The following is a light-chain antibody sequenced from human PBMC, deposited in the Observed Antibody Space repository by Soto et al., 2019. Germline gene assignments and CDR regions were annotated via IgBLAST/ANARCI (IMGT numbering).Light chain of an antibody. CDR3: QHYNNLPL. Sequence: EIVMTQSPATLSVSPGERATLSCRASQSVSSNLAWYQQKPGQAPRLLIYGASTRATGIPARFSGSGSGTEFTLTISSLQSEDFAVYYCQHYNNLPLFGGGTKVEIK. CDR2: GAS. CDR1: QSVSSN. V-gene: IGKV3-15*01. J-gene: IGKJ4*01.